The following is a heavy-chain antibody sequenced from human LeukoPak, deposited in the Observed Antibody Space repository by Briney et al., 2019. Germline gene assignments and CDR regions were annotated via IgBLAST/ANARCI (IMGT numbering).Heavy chain of an antibody. V-gene: IGHV3-21*01. D-gene: IGHD3-10*01. J-gene: IGHJ3*02. Sequence: GGSLRLSCADSGFTFSRYGMKCVPRTPGKGLERVSFVSSSSGSIYYAHSVKGRYTTSRDNAENTLHVHKDSLRVEDTAVYYWAKIDSYGSGCPYPTAAFDIWGQGTMVTVSS. CDR2: VSSSSGSI. CDR3: AKIDSYGSGCPYPTAAFDI. CDR1: GFTFSRYG.